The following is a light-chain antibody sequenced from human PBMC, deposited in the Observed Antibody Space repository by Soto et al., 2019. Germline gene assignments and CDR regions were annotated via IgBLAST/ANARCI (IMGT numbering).Light chain of an antibody. V-gene: IGKV2-28*01. CDR3: MQALQTPIT. J-gene: IGKJ5*01. Sequence: DIVMTQSPLSLPVTPGEPASISCRSSQSLLHSNGYNYLDWYLQKPGHSPQLLIYLGSNRASGVPDRFSGSGSGTDFTLKISRVEAEDFGVYYCMQALQTPITFGQGTRLDIK. CDR2: LGS. CDR1: QSLLHSNGYNY.